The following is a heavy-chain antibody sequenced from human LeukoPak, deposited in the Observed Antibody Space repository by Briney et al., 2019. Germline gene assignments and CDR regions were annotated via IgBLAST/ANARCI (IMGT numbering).Heavy chain of an antibody. CDR3: ARHGRFRGVH. V-gene: IGHV4-39*01. CDR2: IYYSGST. J-gene: IGHJ4*02. Sequence: SETLSLTCTVSGGSISSSSYYWGWIRQPPGKGLEWIGSIYYSGSTYYNPSLKSRVTISVDTSKNRFALELSSVAAADTAVYYCARHGRFRGVHWGQGTLVTVA. CDR1: GGSISSSSYY. D-gene: IGHD3-10*01.